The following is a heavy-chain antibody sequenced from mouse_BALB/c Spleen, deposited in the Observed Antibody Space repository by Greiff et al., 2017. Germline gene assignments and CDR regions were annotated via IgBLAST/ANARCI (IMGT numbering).Heavy chain of an antibody. CDR3: ARWGTDYYAMDY. V-gene: IGHV1-82*01. Sequence: QVQLQQSGPELVKPGASVKISCKASGYAFSSSWMNWVKQRPGQGLEWIGRIYPGDGDTNYNGKFKGKATLTADKSSSTAYMQLSSLTSVDSAVYFCARWGTDYYAMDYWGQGTSVTVSS. CDR1: GYAFSSSW. J-gene: IGHJ4*01. CDR2: IYPGDGDT.